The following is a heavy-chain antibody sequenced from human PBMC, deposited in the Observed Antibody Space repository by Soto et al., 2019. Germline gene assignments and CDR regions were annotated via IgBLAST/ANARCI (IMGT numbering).Heavy chain of an antibody. D-gene: IGHD1-26*01. CDR2: ITGSGDST. Sequence: EVQLLESGGGLAQPGGSLRLSCAASGFTFNNYVMSWVRQAPGKGLEWVSSITGSGDSTYYADSVEGRFTISRDNSKNTLFLQMNSLRAGVTAVYYCAKGSPHLGVGVLDCWGQGSLVTVSS. CDR3: AKGSPHLGVGVLDC. CDR1: GFTFNNYV. V-gene: IGHV3-23*01. J-gene: IGHJ4*02.